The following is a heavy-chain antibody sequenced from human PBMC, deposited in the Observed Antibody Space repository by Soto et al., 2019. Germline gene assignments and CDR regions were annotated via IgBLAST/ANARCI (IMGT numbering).Heavy chain of an antibody. CDR3: AKFRRNYFGD. CDR2: IYHIGTT. Sequence: QVQLQESGPGLVKPSETLSLTCTVSGDSMSPFYWSWIRQPPGKGLEWIGYIYHIGTTTYNPSLKSRVTISLDSSKNQFSLKLTSVTAADTAVYCCAKFRRNYFGDWGQGTLVTVSS. CDR1: GDSMSPFY. V-gene: IGHV4-59*03. J-gene: IGHJ4*02. D-gene: IGHD3-10*01.